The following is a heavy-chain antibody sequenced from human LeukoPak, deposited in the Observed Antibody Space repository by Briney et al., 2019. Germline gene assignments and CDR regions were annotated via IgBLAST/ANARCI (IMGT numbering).Heavy chain of an antibody. CDR2: ISTSGRAT. CDR1: GFAFSTYA. V-gene: IGHV3-23*01. J-gene: IGHJ4*02. D-gene: IGHD5/OR15-5a*01. Sequence: GGSLRLSCAASGFAFSTYAMTWVRQAPEKGLQWVSTISTSGRATYYADSVEGRYTISRDNSKNTLYLQMNSLRADDTAVYYCAKARGSSVYEQFDYWGQGTQVTVSP. CDR3: AKARGSSVYEQFDY.